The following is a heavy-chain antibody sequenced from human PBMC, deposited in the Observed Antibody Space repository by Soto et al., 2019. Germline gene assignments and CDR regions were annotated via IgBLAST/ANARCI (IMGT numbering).Heavy chain of an antibody. V-gene: IGHV1-46*01. D-gene: IGHD3-16*01. J-gene: IGHJ4*02. Sequence: QVQLVQSGAEVKKPGASVKVSCKASGYTFTSYYMHWVRQATGQGLEWMGIINPSGGSTSYAQKFQGRVPMTGDTSTSTVYMELRRLRSEDTAVYYCARDLLGEHDYWGQGTLVTVSS. CDR3: ARDLLGEHDY. CDR1: GYTFTSYY. CDR2: INPSGGST.